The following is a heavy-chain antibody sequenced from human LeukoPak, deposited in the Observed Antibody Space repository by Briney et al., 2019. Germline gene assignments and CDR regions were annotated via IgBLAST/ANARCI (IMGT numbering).Heavy chain of an antibody. CDR3: ARGLETIAAAGSDAFDI. D-gene: IGHD6-13*01. CDR1: GFTFSSYA. Sequence: GGSLRLSCAASGFTFSSYAMHWVRQAPGKGLEWVAVISYDGSNKYYADSVKGRFTISRDNSKNTLYLQMNSLRAEDTAVYYCARGLETIAAAGSDAFDIWGQGTMVTVSS. J-gene: IGHJ3*02. V-gene: IGHV3-30-3*01. CDR2: ISYDGSNK.